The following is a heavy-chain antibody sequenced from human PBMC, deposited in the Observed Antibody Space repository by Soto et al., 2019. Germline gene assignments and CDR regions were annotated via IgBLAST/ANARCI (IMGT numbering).Heavy chain of an antibody. CDR1: GNTFTYRY. J-gene: IGHJ4*02. CDR3: ACGGAGSGPFTWELPDH. CDR2: ITPFSGDV. Sequence: QMQLVQSGAEVKKTGSSVTVSCKALGNTFTYRYLHWVRQAPGQALEWMGWITPFSGDVHYAQKFQGRVTSTRDRSINTDYMQMSSLRSEDTAMYFCACGGAGSGPFTWELPDHWGQGTLVTVSS. V-gene: IGHV1-45*02. D-gene: IGHD1-26*01.